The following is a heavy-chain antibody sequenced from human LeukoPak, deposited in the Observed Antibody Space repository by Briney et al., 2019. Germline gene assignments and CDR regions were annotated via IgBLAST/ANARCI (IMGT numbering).Heavy chain of an antibody. D-gene: IGHD3/OR15-3a*01. J-gene: IGHJ4*02. V-gene: IGHV6-1*01. CDR1: GDSVSSNSAA. Sequence: SQTLSLTCAISGDSVSSNSAAWNWIRQSPSRGLEWLGRTFYRSKWYNDYAVSFKSRVSINPDTSKKQFSLQLDSVTPEDTAVYYCARDMGWTYPFDYWGQGTLVTVSS. CDR2: TFYRSKWYN. CDR3: ARDMGWTYPFDY.